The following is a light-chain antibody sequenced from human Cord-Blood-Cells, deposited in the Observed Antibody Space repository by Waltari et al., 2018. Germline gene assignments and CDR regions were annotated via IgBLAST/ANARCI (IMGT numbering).Light chain of an antibody. V-gene: IGKV3-15*01. CDR1: QRVRSN. Sequence: EIVMTQSPATLSVSPGERATLSCRASQRVRSNLAWYQQKPRQAPRLLIYGASTRGTDITVTFSGRGSGTELTFTISSLQSEDFAVYYCQQYKNWIPFGPGIKVDIK. CDR2: GAS. J-gene: IGKJ3*01. CDR3: QQYKNWIP.